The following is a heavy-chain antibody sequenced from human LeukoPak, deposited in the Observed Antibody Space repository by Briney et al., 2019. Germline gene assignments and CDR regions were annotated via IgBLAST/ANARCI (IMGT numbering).Heavy chain of an antibody. D-gene: IGHD5-24*01. CDR1: GYNFTNYW. CDR3: ARHGRDGYNYGPVVYY. CDR2: IYPGDSDT. J-gene: IGHJ4*02. V-gene: IGHV5-51*01. Sequence: GESLMISCKASGYNFTNYWIGWVRQMPGKGLEWMGIIYPGDSDTRYSPSFQGQVTISADKSTSTAFLQWRGLRASDNAIYYCARHGRDGYNYGPVVYYWGQGTLVTVSS.